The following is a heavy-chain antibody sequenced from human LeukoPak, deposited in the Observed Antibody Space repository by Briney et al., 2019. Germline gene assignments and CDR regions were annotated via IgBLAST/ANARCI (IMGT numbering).Heavy chain of an antibody. D-gene: IGHD2-21*02. Sequence: GGSLRLSCAASGFTFSNYAMHWVRQAPRKALEYVSAISSNGGSTYYANSVKGRFTISRDNSKNTLYLQMGSLRAEDMAVYYCARDLRLKELAYCGGDCLNYWGQGTLVTVSS. CDR1: GFTFSNYA. V-gene: IGHV3-64*01. CDR2: ISSNGGST. J-gene: IGHJ4*02. CDR3: ARDLRLKELAYCGGDCLNY.